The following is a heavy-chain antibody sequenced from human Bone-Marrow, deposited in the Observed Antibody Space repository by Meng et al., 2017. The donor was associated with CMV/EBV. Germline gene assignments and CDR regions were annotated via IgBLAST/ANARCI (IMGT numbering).Heavy chain of an antibody. Sequence: GGSLRLSCAASGFTVSSNYMSWVRQAPGKGLKWVSSVSSSGSTIYYADSVKGRFTISRDNAKNSLYLQMNSLRAEDTAVYYCARDWRYCSGGSCYWGQGTLVTVSS. V-gene: IGHV3-11*04. CDR2: VSSSGSTI. CDR3: ARDWRYCSGGSCY. CDR1: GFTVSSNY. D-gene: IGHD2-15*01. J-gene: IGHJ4*02.